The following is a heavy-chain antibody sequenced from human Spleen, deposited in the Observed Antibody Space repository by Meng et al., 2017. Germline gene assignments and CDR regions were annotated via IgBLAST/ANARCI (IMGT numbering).Heavy chain of an antibody. CDR2: ISCSGSTI. J-gene: IGHJ4*02. CDR3: AKDRGYYYFDY. Sequence: GESLKISCAASEFTFSDYYMSWIRQAPGKGLEWIAYISCSGSTIHYADSVKGRFTISRDNAKNSLYLQMNSLRAEDTALYYCAKDRGYYYFDYWGQGTLVTVSS. V-gene: IGHV3-11*01. D-gene: IGHD3-10*01. CDR1: EFTFSDYY.